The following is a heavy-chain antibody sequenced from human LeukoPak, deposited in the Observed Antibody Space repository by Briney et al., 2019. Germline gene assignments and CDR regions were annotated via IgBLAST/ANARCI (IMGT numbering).Heavy chain of an antibody. D-gene: IGHD2-21*01. CDR1: GFPLSSYA. CDR2: ISVSGNT. V-gene: IGHV3-23*01. J-gene: IGHJ4*02. CDR3: AKAPVTTCSGAYCYPFDY. Sequence: PGGSLRLSCAASGFPLSSYAMSWLRQAPGKGLEWVSAISVSGNTYHADSVKGRFTISRDSSKNTLYLQMNRLRAEDAAVYYCAKAPVTTCSGAYCYPFDYWGQGTLVTVSS.